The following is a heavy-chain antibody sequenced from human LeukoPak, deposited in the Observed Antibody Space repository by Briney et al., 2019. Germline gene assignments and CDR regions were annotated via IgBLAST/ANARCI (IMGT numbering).Heavy chain of an antibody. CDR2: INSDGSVT. Sequence: PGGSLRLSCAASGFTFSGYWMYWVRQAPGNGLVWVSRINSDGSVTNYADSVKGRFTISRDNAKNTVYLQMSSLRAEDTAVYYCARDRHGYSSSWPAYFDYWGQGTLVTVSS. V-gene: IGHV3-74*01. CDR3: ARDRHGYSSSWPAYFDY. D-gene: IGHD6-13*01. CDR1: GFTFSGYW. J-gene: IGHJ4*02.